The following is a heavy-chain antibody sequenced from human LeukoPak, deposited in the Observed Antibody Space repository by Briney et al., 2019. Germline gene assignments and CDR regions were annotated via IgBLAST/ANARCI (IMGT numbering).Heavy chain of an antibody. D-gene: IGHD3-22*01. CDR2: ISSSSSYI. CDR3: AREIGYYYDSSGPYYFDY. V-gene: IGHV3-21*01. CDR1: GFTFSDYY. Sequence: PGGSQRLSCAASGFTFSDYYMNWVRQAPGKGLEWVSSISSSSSYIYYADSVKGRFTISRDNAKNSLYLQMNSLRAEDTAVYYCAREIGYYYDSSGPYYFDYWGQGTLVTVSS. J-gene: IGHJ4*02.